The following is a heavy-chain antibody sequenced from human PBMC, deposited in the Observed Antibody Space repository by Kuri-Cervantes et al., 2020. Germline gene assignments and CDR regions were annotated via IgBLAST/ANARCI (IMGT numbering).Heavy chain of an antibody. Sequence: ETLSLTCTVSGGSISSSSYYWGWIRQPPGKGLEWVSAISGSGGSTYYADSAKGRFTISRDNSKNTLYLQMNSLRAEDTAVYYCAKDENKPAVAEMRYYFDYWGQGALVTVSS. V-gene: IGHV3-23*01. CDR1: GGSISSSSYY. CDR3: AKDENKPAVAEMRYYFDY. D-gene: IGHD6-19*01. CDR2: ISGSGGST. J-gene: IGHJ4*02.